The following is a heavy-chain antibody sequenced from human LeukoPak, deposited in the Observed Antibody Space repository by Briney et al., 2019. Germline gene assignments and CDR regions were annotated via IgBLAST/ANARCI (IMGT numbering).Heavy chain of an antibody. D-gene: IGHD3-10*01. CDR1: GGTFSSYV. CDR2: IIPIFGTA. J-gene: IGHJ6*03. V-gene: IGHV1-69*05. Sequence: SVKVSCKASGGTFSSYVITWVRQAPGQGLEWMGGIIPIFGTANYAQKLQGRVTLTTDDSTSTAYMELSSLTSEDTAVYFCARGEPTHYHGSGSKYYMDVWGKGTTVTVSS. CDR3: ARGEPTHYHGSGSKYYMDV.